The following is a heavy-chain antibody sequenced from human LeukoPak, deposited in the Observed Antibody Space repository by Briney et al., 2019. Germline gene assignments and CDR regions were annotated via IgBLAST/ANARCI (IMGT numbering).Heavy chain of an antibody. J-gene: IGHJ2*01. D-gene: IGHD3-16*01. V-gene: IGHV3-7*01. Sequence: GGSLRLSCAASGFTFRSHWMNWVRQAPGKGLEWVANIREDGSETYYVDSVKGRSTISRDNAKNSLILQMDSLRVDDTAVYYCARKDLEAYWYFDLWGRGTLVTVSS. CDR3: ARKDLEAYWYFDL. CDR1: GFTFRSHW. CDR2: IREDGSET.